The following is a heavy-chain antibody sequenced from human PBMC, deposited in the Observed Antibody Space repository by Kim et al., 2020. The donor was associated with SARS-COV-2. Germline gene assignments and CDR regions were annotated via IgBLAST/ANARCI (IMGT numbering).Heavy chain of an antibody. V-gene: IGHV3-64D*06. J-gene: IGHJ4*02. D-gene: IGHD3-10*01. Sequence: GGSLRLSCSASGFTFSSYAMHWVRQAPGKGLEYVSAISSNGGSTYYADSVKGRFTISRDNSKNTLYLQMSSLRAEDTAVYYCVSAGGVWFGELLWGPVDYWGQGTLVTVSS. CDR1: GFTFSSYA. CDR2: ISSNGGST. CDR3: VSAGGVWFGELLWGPVDY.